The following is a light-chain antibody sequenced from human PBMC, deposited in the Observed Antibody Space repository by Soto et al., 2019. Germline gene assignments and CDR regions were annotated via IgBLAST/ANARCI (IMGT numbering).Light chain of an antibody. CDR2: GAS. CDR3: QQYDSSPLT. CDR1: QNVSSSY. Sequence: EIVLTQSPGTLSLSPGARATLSCRASQNVSSSYLAWYQQKPGQAPRLLIYGASSRATGIPDRFSGSGSGTDFTLTINRLEPEDFAVYYCQQYDSSPLTFGGGTEVEI. J-gene: IGKJ4*01. V-gene: IGKV3-20*01.